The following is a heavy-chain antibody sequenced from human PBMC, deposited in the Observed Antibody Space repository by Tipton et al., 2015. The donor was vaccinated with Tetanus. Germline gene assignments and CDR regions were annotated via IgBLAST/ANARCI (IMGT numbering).Heavy chain of an antibody. Sequence: FLRLSCAASGFTFSTTAMSWVRQAPGKGLEWVSTISGSGAGTYYAASVKGRVTISRDNSKNSLLLQMNTLSADDTAVYYCAAQIIPTDRGGWFDPWGQGTLVTVSS. D-gene: IGHD3-3*01. CDR1: GFTFSTTA. CDR2: ISGSGAGT. V-gene: IGHV3-23*01. J-gene: IGHJ5*02. CDR3: AAQIIPTDRGGWFDP.